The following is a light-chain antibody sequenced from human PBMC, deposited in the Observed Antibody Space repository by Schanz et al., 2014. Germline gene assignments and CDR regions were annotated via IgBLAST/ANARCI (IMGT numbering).Light chain of an antibody. CDR2: EVT. Sequence: QSALTQPPSASGSPGQSVTISCTGTSSDVGGYIYVAWYQQHPGKAPKLMIYEVTKRPSGVPDRFSGSKSGNTASLTVSGLQAEDEADYYCAAWDDSLHGWVFGGGTKLTVL. V-gene: IGLV2-8*01. CDR3: AAWDDSLHGWV. CDR1: SSDVGGYIY. J-gene: IGLJ3*02.